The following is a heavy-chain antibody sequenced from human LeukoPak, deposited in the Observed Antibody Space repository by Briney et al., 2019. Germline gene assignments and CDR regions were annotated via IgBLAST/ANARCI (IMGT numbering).Heavy chain of an antibody. J-gene: IGHJ6*02. CDR1: GFTFSSYS. D-gene: IGHD6-19*01. V-gene: IGHV3-21*01. Sequence: GGSLRLSCAASGFTFSSYSMNWVRQAPGKGLEWVSSISSSSYIYYADSVKGRFTISRDNAKNSLYLQMNSMRAEDTAAYYCARDAIAVAGNYYYYGMDVWGQGTTVTVSS. CDR2: ISSSSYI. CDR3: ARDAIAVAGNYYYYGMDV.